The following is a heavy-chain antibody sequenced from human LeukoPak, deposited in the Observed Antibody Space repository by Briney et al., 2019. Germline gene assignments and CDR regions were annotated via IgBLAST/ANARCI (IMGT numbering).Heavy chain of an antibody. CDR3: ASGRDLYYFDY. CDR2: IIPIFGTA. V-gene: IGHV1-69*01. D-gene: IGHD5-24*01. J-gene: IGHJ4*02. Sequence: ASVKVSCKASGGTFSSYAISWVRQAPGQGLEWMGGIIPIFGTANYAQKFQGRVTITADESTSTAYMELSSLRSEDTAVYYCASGRDLYYFDYWGQGTLVTVSS. CDR1: GGTFSSYA.